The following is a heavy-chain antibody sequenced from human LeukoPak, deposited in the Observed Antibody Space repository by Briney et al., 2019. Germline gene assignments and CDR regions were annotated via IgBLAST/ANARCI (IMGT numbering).Heavy chain of an antibody. CDR2: INPSSGRT. V-gene: IGHV1-2*02. CDR1: GYTFTAYF. Sequence: ASVKVSCKASGYTFTAYFIYWVRQAPGQGLEWVGWINPSSGRTNYAQKFQGRVTMTRDTSISTAYMELSRLRSDDTAVYYCARDGVGYYDSSSYYYIQHWGQGTLVTVSS. J-gene: IGHJ1*01. D-gene: IGHD3-22*01. CDR3: ARDGVGYYDSSSYYYIQH.